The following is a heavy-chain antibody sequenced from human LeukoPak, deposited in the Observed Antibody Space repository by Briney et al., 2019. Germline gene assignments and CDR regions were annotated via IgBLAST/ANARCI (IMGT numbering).Heavy chain of an antibody. CDR3: ATTTVTTSYYYYGMDV. CDR1: GGSISSYY. J-gene: IGHJ6*02. D-gene: IGHD4-17*01. Sequence: SETLSLTCTVSGGSISSYYWGWIRQPPGKGLEWIGSIYYSGSTYYNPSLKSRVTISVDTSKNQFSLKLSSVTAADTAVYYCATTTVTTSYYYYGMDVWGQGTTVTVSS. CDR2: IYYSGST. V-gene: IGHV4-39*01.